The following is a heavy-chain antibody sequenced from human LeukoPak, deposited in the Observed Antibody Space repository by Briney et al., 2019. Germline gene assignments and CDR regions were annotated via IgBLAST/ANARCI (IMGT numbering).Heavy chain of an antibody. D-gene: IGHD3-10*01. CDR2: ISYDGNDK. Sequence: GGSLRLSCEGSQFTFTAYGMHWVRQGPGKGLEWVAYISYDGNDKDYADSVKGRFTISRDNSKNTLFLQMNSLRVEDTAVYYCARVSYYYGSGSYRPTAVYYFDYWGQGTLVTVSS. CDR3: ARVSYYYGSGSYRPTAVYYFDY. CDR1: QFTFTAYG. J-gene: IGHJ4*02. V-gene: IGHV3-30*03.